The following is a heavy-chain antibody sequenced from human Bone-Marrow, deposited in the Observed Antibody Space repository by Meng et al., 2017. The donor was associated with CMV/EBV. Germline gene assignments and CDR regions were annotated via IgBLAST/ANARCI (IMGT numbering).Heavy chain of an antibody. CDR1: GGSISSSSYY. CDR2: IYYSGST. Sequence: QLHLQESGPGLVKPSEXLSLTCTVSGGSISSSSYYWGWIRQPPGKGLEWIGSIYYSGSTYYNPSLKSRVTISVDTSKNQFSLKLSSVTAADTAVYYCARERYCGGDCYSYFDYWGQGTLVTVSS. D-gene: IGHD2-21*02. CDR3: ARERYCGGDCYSYFDY. V-gene: IGHV4-39*07. J-gene: IGHJ4*02.